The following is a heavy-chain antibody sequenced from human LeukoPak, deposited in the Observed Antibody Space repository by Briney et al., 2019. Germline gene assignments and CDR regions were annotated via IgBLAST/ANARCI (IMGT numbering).Heavy chain of an antibody. D-gene: IGHD2-8*01. CDR2: INHNGST. CDR1: GGSFSGYY. V-gene: IGHV4-34*01. CDR3: ARGRIVLMVYAWNWFDP. J-gene: IGHJ5*02. Sequence: SETLSLTCAVYGGSFSGYYWSWIRQPPGKGLEWIGEINHNGSTNYNPSLKSRVTISVDTSKNQFSLKLSSVTAADTAVYYCARGRIVLMVYAWNWFDPWGQGTLVTVSS.